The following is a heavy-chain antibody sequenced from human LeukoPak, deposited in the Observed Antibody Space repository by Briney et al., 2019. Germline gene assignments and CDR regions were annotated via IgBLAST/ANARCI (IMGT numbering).Heavy chain of an antibody. V-gene: IGHV3-23*01. CDR1: GFTFSSYA. Sequence: PGGSLRLSCAASGFTFSSYAMSWVRQAPGKGLEWVSAISGSGGSTYYADSVKGRFTISRDNSKNTLYLQMNSLRAEDTALYYCATSTYYYDSSGYLIDYWGQGTLVTVSS. J-gene: IGHJ4*02. CDR3: ATSTYYYDSSGYLIDY. CDR2: ISGSGGST. D-gene: IGHD3-22*01.